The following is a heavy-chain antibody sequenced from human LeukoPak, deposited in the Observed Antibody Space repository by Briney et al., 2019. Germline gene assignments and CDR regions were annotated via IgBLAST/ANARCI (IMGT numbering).Heavy chain of an antibody. Sequence: SVKVSCKASGGTFSSYAISWVRQAPGQGLEWMGGIIPIFGTANYAQKFQGRVTITTDESTSTAYMELSSLRSDDTAVYYCARSRITIFGVVTRAVNWFDPWGQGTLVTVSS. J-gene: IGHJ5*02. CDR1: GGTFSSYA. D-gene: IGHD3-3*01. CDR3: ARSRITIFGVVTRAVNWFDP. CDR2: IIPIFGTA. V-gene: IGHV1-69*05.